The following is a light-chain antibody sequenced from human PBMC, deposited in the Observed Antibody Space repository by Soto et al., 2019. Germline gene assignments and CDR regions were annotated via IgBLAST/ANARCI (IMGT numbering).Light chain of an antibody. Sequence: EIVLTQSPATLSLSPGERATLSCRASQSVSSYLAWYQQKPGHAPRLLIYDASNRATGIPARFSGSGSGTDCTRTISILEPDEVAVYYWQHRSNWPHSFGGGTKVEIK. J-gene: IGKJ4*01. CDR3: QHRSNWPHS. CDR2: DAS. CDR1: QSVSSY. V-gene: IGKV3-11*01.